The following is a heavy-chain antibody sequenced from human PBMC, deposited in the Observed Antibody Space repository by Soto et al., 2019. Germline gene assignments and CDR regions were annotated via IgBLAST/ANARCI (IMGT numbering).Heavy chain of an antibody. Sequence: LSLTCGVSGFSISSDYYWGWIRQPPGKGLEWIGSIYHSGSTYYSPSPKSRVTISVDTSKNQFSLKLTSVTAADTAVYYCARGVGTTNYFDFWGQGTLVTVSS. CDR1: GFSISSDYY. D-gene: IGHD1-7*01. CDR2: IYHSGST. CDR3: ARGVGTTNYFDF. J-gene: IGHJ4*02. V-gene: IGHV4-38-2*01.